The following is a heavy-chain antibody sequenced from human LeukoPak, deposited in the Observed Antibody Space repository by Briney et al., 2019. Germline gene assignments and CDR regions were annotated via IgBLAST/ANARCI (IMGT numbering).Heavy chain of an antibody. D-gene: IGHD1-1*01. CDR3: ARDLGNWEKREWYFDL. CDR2: INGPGDAK. Sequence: GGSLRLSCAASGFTFSSYSMNWVRQAPGKGLEWVSYINGPGDAKYYADSVKGRFTISRDNAKNSLYLQMNSLRAEDTAVYYCARDLGNWEKREWYFDLWGRGTLVTVSS. J-gene: IGHJ2*01. V-gene: IGHV3-48*04. CDR1: GFTFSSYS.